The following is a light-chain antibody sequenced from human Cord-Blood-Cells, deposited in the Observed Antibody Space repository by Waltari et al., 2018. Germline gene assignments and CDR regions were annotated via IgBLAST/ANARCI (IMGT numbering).Light chain of an antibody. V-gene: IGKV3-15*01. J-gene: IGKJ2*03. Sequence: TLSVSPGERATLSCRASQSVSSNLAWYQQKPGQAPRLLIYGASTRATGIPARFSGSGSGTEFTLTISSLQSEDFAVYYCQQYNNWPPYSFGQGTKLEIK. CDR1: QSVSSN. CDR2: GAS. CDR3: QQYNNWPPYS.